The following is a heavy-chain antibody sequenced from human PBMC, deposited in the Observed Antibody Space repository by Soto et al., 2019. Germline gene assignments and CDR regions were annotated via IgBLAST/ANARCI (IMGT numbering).Heavy chain of an antibody. Sequence: GGSLRLSCEVSGFTFSMYSMSWVRQSPGKGLEWVAKIPQDGVDGHYADSVKGRFIISRDNDKNSLHLQLNNPRAEDTAVYYCARDHLVLPAHDFFYGSDVWVRGATVTVSS. V-gene: IGHV3-7*03. D-gene: IGHD6-13*01. J-gene: IGHJ6*02. CDR2: IPQDGVDG. CDR1: GFTFSMYS. CDR3: ARDHLVLPAHDFFYGSDV.